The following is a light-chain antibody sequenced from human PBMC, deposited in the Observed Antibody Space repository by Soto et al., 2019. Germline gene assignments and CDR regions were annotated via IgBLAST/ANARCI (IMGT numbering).Light chain of an antibody. CDR2: EVS. CDR3: SSYAGSNPFMV. V-gene: IGLV2-8*01. CDR1: SSDVGGYNY. J-gene: IGLJ1*01. Sequence: QSALTQPPSASGSPGQSVTISCTGTSSDVGGYNYVSWYQQHPGKAPKLMIYEVSKRPSGVPDRFSGSKSGNTASLTVSGLQAEDEADYYSSSYAGSNPFMVFGTGTKVTVL.